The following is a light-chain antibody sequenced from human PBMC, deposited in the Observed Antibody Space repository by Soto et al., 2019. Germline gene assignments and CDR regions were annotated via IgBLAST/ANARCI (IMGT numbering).Light chain of an antibody. J-gene: IGLJ3*02. CDR2: NTN. CDR1: SGSVSTSYY. CDR3: VLYMGSGTWV. V-gene: IGLV8-61*01. Sequence: QAVVTQEPSFSGSPGRTVTLTCGLSSGSVSTSYYPSWYQQTPGQAPRTLIYNTNTRSSGVPDRFSGSILGNKAALTITGAQADDESDYYCVLYMGSGTWVFGGGTKLTVL.